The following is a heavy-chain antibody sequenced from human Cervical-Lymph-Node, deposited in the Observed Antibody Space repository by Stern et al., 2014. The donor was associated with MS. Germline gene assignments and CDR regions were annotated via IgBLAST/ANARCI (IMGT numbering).Heavy chain of an antibody. CDR1: GFTFSGYW. V-gene: IGHV3-74*01. D-gene: IGHD4-17*01. Sequence: VQLVESGGGLVQPGGSLRLSCAASGFTFSGYWMHWVRQAPGEGLVWVSRINGDGSSTNYADSVTGRFTVSRDNAKNTLYLQMNSLRAEDTAVYYCARDPYGDYSSFWGQGTLVTVSS. J-gene: IGHJ4*02. CDR3: ARDPYGDYSSF. CDR2: INGDGSST.